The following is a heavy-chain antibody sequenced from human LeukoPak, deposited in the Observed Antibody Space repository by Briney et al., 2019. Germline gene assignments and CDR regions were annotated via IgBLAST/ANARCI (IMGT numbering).Heavy chain of an antibody. J-gene: IGHJ4*02. CDR2: ISAYNGNT. D-gene: IGHD2-8*01. V-gene: IGHV1-18*01. Sequence: ASVKVSCKASVYTFTSYGISWVRQAPGQGLEWMGWISAYNGNTNYAQKLQGRVTMTTDTSTNTAYMELRSLRSDDTAVYYCARLGYCTNGVCWGDYWGQGTLVTVSS. CDR3: ARLGYCTNGVCWGDY. CDR1: VYTFTSYG.